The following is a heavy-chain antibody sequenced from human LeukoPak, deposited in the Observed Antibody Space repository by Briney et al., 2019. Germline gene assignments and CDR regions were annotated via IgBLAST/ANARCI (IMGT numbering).Heavy chain of an antibody. D-gene: IGHD3-22*01. CDR2: ISGSGGST. Sequence: GGSLRLSCAASGFTFSSYAMSWVRQAPGKGLEWVSAISGSGGSTYYADSVKGRFTIPRDNSKNTLYLQMNSLRAEDTAVYYCAKDLGYYDSSGYWGSMDAFDIWGQGTMVTVSS. CDR1: GFTFSSYA. CDR3: AKDLGYYDSSGYWGSMDAFDI. V-gene: IGHV3-23*01. J-gene: IGHJ3*02.